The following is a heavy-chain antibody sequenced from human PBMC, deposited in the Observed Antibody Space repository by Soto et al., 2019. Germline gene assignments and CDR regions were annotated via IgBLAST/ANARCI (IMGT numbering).Heavy chain of an antibody. CDR3: ARGVAGTGFDL. D-gene: IGHD6-19*01. CDR1: GDSVSSNTAA. J-gene: IGHJ4*02. Sequence: PSETLSLTCALSGDSVSSNTAAWNWIRSCPSRGLEWLGRTYYRSNWRHDYAVYVKSRITVNPDTSKNHFSLQLNSVTLDDTAVYYCARGVAGTGFDLWGQGTLVTVSS. V-gene: IGHV6-1*01. CDR2: TYYRSNWRH.